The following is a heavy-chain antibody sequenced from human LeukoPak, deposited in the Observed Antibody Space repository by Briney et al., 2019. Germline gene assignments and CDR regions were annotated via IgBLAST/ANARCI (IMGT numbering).Heavy chain of an antibody. Sequence: PSETLSLTCTVSGGSISSYYWSWIRQPPGKGLEWIGYIYYSGSTNYNPSLKSRVTISVDKSKNQFSLKLSSVTAADTAVYYCARYYYDSSGYPRGFDYWGQGTLVTVSS. V-gene: IGHV4-59*12. CDR2: IYYSGST. CDR1: GGSISSYY. J-gene: IGHJ4*02. D-gene: IGHD3-22*01. CDR3: ARYYYDSSGYPRGFDY.